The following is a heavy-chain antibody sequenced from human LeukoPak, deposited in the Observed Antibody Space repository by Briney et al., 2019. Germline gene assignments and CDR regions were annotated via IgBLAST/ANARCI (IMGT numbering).Heavy chain of an antibody. D-gene: IGHD3-22*01. CDR2: IGSDNKP. J-gene: IGHJ4*02. V-gene: IGHV3-23*05. CDR1: GFTFSAYA. CDR3: AKSLRTISDSSGFYSFSDY. Sequence: GGSLRLSCEASGFTFSAYAMTWVRQAPGKGLEWVSAIGSDNKPHYSESVKGRFAISRDNAKNSLYLQMNRLRAEDTAAYYCAKSLRTISDSSGFYSFSDYWGQGTLVTVSS.